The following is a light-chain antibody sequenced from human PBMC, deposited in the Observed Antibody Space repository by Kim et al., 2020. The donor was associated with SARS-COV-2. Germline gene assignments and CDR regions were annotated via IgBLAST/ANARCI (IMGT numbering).Light chain of an antibody. CDR1: ENIGTW. V-gene: IGKV1-5*03. J-gene: IGKJ2*01. CDR2: LAS. Sequence: DIQMTQSPSTLSASVGDRVTITCRASENIGTWLAWYQQKPGRAPSLLIYLASTLESGVPSRFSDTGSGTEFSLSITSLQPDDFATYYCQHYSRFPYTFGQGTKLEI. CDR3: QHYSRFPYT.